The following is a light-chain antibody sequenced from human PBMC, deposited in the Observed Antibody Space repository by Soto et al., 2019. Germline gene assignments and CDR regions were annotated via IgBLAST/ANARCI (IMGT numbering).Light chain of an antibody. J-gene: IGKJ2*01. CDR3: QQANSFPYT. CDR2: AAS. V-gene: IGKV1-12*01. CDR1: QDISSW. Sequence: DIQMTQSPSSVSASVGDRVTITCRASQDISSWLAWYQQKPGKDPKLLIYAASSLQGGVPSRFSGSGSGTDFTLTISSLQPEDFATYYCQQANSFPYTFGQGTKLEIK.